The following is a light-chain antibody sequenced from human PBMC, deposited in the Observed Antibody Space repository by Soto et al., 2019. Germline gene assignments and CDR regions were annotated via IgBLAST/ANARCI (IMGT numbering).Light chain of an antibody. Sequence: QLVLTQSPSASASLGASVKLTCTLSSGHSRYAIAWHQQQPEKGPRYLMKLNSDGSHTKGDGIPDRFSGSSSGAERYLTISSLQSEDAADYYCQTWGTGTVVFGGGTKLTVL. CDR2: LNSDGSH. CDR3: QTWGTGTVV. V-gene: IGLV4-69*01. CDR1: SGHSRYA. J-gene: IGLJ2*01.